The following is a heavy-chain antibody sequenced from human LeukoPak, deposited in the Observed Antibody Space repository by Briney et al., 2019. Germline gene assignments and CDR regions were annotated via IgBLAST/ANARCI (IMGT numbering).Heavy chain of an antibody. D-gene: IGHD6-19*01. J-gene: IGHJ5*02. CDR3: ARTITTVARDWFDP. CDR1: GDSISSSSYY. V-gene: IGHV4-39*07. Sequence: SETLSLICTVSGDSISSSSYYWGWIRQPPGKGLEWIGSIYYSGSTYYNPSLKSRVTISVDTSKNQFSLKLSSVTAADTAVYYCARTITTVARDWFDPWGQGTLVTVSS. CDR2: IYYSGST.